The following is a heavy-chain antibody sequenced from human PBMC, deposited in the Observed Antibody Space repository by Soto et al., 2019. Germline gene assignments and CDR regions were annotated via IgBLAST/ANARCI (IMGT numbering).Heavy chain of an antibody. D-gene: IGHD2-2*01. CDR2: IYHSGSA. V-gene: IGHV4-30-2*01. CDR1: GGSIRRGGYS. J-gene: IGHJ5*02. Sequence: PSETLSLTCAVSGGSIRRGGYSWSWIRQPPGKGLEWIGDIYHSGSAYYNPALKRRGTISVDRSKNQFSLKPSSVTAAGPAVDYCAKTVGPAAISWFAPWGQGTLVTVSS. CDR3: AKTVGPAAISWFAP.